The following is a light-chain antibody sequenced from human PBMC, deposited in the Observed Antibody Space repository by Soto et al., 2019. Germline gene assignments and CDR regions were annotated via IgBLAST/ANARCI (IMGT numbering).Light chain of an antibody. CDR3: QQYNTYPLT. CDR1: QSLSTS. CDR2: KAS. V-gene: IGKV1-5*03. Sequence: DIPMTQSPSTLSASVGDRVTITCRASQSLSTSLAWYQQTPGKAPKLLISKASSLESGVPSRFSGSGSGTEFALTISSLQPDDFATYSCQQYNTYPLTFGGGTKVEIK. J-gene: IGKJ4*01.